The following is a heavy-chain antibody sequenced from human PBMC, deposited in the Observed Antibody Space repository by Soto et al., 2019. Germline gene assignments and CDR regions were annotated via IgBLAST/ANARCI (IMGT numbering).Heavy chain of an antibody. CDR3: ARDRGVAPPVAGNTHYYYYMDV. CDR2: ISAFNGNT. J-gene: IGHJ6*03. D-gene: IGHD6-19*01. V-gene: IGHV1-18*01. CDR1: GYSFTNYG. Sequence: QDQLVQSGAEVKKPGASVTVSCKASGYSFTNYGITWVRQAPGQGLEWLGWISAFNGNTHYAQKVQGRVTMTTDASTSTAYMELRSLRSDDTAVYYCARDRGVAPPVAGNTHYYYYMDVWGKGTTVTGSS.